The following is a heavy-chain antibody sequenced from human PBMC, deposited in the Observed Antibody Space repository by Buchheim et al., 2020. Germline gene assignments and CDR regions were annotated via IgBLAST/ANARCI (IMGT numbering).Heavy chain of an antibody. V-gene: IGHV4-30-4*01. CDR2: ISYSGST. CDR3: ARTSSGTYFFDF. Sequence: QVQLQESGPGLVKPSQTLSFTCTVSGGSISSTGYFWGWIRQPPGKGLEWIGYISYSGSTYYNPSLRSRVTISADTSTNQFSLRLSSVTAADTAVFYCARTSSGTYFFDFWGQGTL. CDR1: GGSISSTGYF. D-gene: IGHD1-26*01. J-gene: IGHJ4*02.